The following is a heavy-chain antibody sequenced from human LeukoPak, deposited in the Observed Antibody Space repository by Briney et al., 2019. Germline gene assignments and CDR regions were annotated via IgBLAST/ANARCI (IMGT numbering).Heavy chain of an antibody. Sequence: PGGSLRLSCAASGFTVSSNYMSWVRQAPGKGLEWVSVIYSGGSTYYADSVKGRFTISRDNSKNTIYLQMDSLRAEDTAIYYCARDYWWNYDYWGQGTLVTVSS. V-gene: IGHV3-53*05. CDR1: GFTVSSNY. D-gene: IGHD1-7*01. J-gene: IGHJ4*02. CDR2: IYSGGST. CDR3: ARDYWWNYDY.